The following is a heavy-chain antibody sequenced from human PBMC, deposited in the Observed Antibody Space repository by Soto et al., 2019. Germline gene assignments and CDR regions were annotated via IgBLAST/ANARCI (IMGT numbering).Heavy chain of an antibody. Sequence: AGSLTLACAASGFTFSDLYMTWIRQPPGKGLEWVSYISGGGETIYYADSVKGGFTISRDNSKNMMYVQMNSMRAEDTAVYCCARDGSSGGLLDYYYGMDVWGQGTTVTVSS. D-gene: IGHD2-21*02. V-gene: IGHV3-11*04. CDR2: ISGGGETI. J-gene: IGHJ6*02. CDR1: GFTFSDLY. CDR3: ARDGSSGGLLDYYYGMDV.